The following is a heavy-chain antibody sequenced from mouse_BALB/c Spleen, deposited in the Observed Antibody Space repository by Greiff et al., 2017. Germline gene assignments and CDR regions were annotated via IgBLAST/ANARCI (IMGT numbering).Heavy chain of an antibody. CDR1: GFTFSSYG. Sequence: EVKLMESGGDLVKPGGSLKLSCAASGFTFSSYGMSWVRQTPDKRLEWVATISSGGSYTYYPDSVKGRFTISRDNAKNTLYLQMSSLKSEDTAMYYCARQEGNSNGFAYWGQGTLVTVSA. J-gene: IGHJ3*01. CDR2: ISSGGSYT. CDR3: ARQEGNSNGFAY. V-gene: IGHV5-6*01. D-gene: IGHD2-1*01.